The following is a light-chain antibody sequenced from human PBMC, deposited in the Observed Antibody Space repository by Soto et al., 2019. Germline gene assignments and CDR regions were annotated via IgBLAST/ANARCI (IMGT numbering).Light chain of an antibody. CDR1: SSNIGGNI. Sequence: QSVLTQPPSASGTPGQRVTISCSGSSSNIGGNIVNWYQQLPGTAPKLLIFGNDQRPSWVPDRFSGSKSGTSASRAISGLQSEDEANYYCAAWDDSLNGVVFGGGTQLTVL. CDR2: GND. J-gene: IGLJ2*01. V-gene: IGLV1-44*01. CDR3: AAWDDSLNGVV.